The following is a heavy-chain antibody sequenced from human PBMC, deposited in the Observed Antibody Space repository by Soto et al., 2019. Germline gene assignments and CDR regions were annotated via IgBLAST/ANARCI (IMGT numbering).Heavy chain of an antibody. CDR3: AREMGRSWYTQRLGYFSPQAFDY. V-gene: IGHV1-2*04. J-gene: IGHJ4*02. CDR2: INPNSGGT. Sequence: QVQLVQSGAEVKKPGASVKVSCKASGYTFTGYYMHWVRQAPGQGLEWMGWINPNSGGTNYAQKFQGSVTMTRDTSISTAYMELSRLRSDDTAVYYCAREMGRSWYTQRLGYFSPQAFDYWGQGTLVTVSS. CDR1: GYTFTGYY. D-gene: IGHD6-13*01.